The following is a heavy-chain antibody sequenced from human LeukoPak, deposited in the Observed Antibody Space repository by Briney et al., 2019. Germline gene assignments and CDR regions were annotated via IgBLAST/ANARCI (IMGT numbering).Heavy chain of an antibody. J-gene: IGHJ5*02. CDR2: IHPNSGGT. CDR3: ARGYCSSTSCYIIIWFDP. CDR1: GYTLTGYY. D-gene: IGHD2-2*02. Sequence: GGSVKVSCKASGYTLTGYYMHWVRQAPGQGLGWMGWIHPNSGGTNYAQKFQGRDTMTRDTSISTPYMELSRLRSDDAAVYYCARGYCSSTSCYIIIWFDPWGQGTLVTVSS. V-gene: IGHV1-2*02.